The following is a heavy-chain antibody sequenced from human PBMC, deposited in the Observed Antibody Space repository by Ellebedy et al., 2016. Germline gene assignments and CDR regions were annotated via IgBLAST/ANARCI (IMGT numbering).Heavy chain of an antibody. CDR2: INAGNGNT. J-gene: IGHJ3*02. Sequence: ASVKVSCXASGYTFTSYAMHWVRQAPGQRLEWMGWINAGNGNTKYSQKFQGRVTITRDTSASTAYMELSSLRSEDTAVYYCARPGRYGRVADAFDIWGQGTMVTVSS. CDR3: ARPGRYGRVADAFDI. CDR1: GYTFTSYA. D-gene: IGHD1-26*01. V-gene: IGHV1-3*01.